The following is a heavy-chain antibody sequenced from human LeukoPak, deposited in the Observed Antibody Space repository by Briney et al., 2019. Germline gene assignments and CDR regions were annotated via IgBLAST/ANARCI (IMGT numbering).Heavy chain of an antibody. J-gene: IGHJ4*02. CDR3: AKGQGSGRTSPFDY. Sequence: GASVKVSCKASGYTFTGYFVHWVRQAPGQGLQWMGGIIPAFGSANYAQKFQGRVTITADESTSTAYMELSSLRSEDTAIYYCAKGQGSGRTSPFDYWGQGTLVTVSS. CDR2: IIPAFGSA. V-gene: IGHV1-69*13. CDR1: GYTFTGYF. D-gene: IGHD3-10*01.